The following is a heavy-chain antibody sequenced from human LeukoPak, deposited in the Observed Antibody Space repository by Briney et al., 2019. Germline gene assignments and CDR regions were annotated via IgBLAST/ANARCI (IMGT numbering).Heavy chain of an antibody. CDR1: GGSISSSSYY. CDR2: IYYSGST. CDR3: ARVTGYVMEDYFDY. Sequence: SETLSLTCTVSGGSISSSSYYWSWIRQPPGKGLEWIGYIYYSGSTNYNPSLKSRVTISVDTSKNQFSLRLSSVTAADTAVYYCARVTGYVMEDYFDYWGQGTLVTVSS. J-gene: IGHJ4*02. D-gene: IGHD6-13*01. V-gene: IGHV4-61*01.